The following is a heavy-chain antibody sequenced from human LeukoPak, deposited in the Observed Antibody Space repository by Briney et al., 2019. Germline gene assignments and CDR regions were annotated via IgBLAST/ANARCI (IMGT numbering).Heavy chain of an antibody. Sequence: GGSLRLSCAASGFTFSNAWMSWVRQAPGKGLEWVSVIYSGGSTYYADSVKGRFTISRHISQNTLYLQMNSLRAEDTAAYYCARVRLGSGWSLFDFWGQGTLVTVSS. CDR2: IYSGGST. CDR3: ARVRLGSGWSLFDF. D-gene: IGHD6-19*01. CDR1: GFTFSNAW. J-gene: IGHJ4*02. V-gene: IGHV3-53*04.